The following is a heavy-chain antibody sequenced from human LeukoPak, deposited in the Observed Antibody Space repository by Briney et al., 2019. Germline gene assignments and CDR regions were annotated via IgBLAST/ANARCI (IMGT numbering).Heavy chain of an antibody. CDR1: GFSISSGYY. V-gene: IGHV4-59*08. CDR2: IYYSGST. D-gene: IGHD5-24*01. J-gene: IGHJ4*02. Sequence: SETLSLTCSVSGFSISSGYYWSWIRQPPGKGLEWIGYIYYSGSTNYNPSLKSRVTISVDTSKNQFSLKLSSVTAADTAVYYCARHRSGWLQSSFDYWGQGTLVTVSS. CDR3: ARHRSGWLQSSFDY.